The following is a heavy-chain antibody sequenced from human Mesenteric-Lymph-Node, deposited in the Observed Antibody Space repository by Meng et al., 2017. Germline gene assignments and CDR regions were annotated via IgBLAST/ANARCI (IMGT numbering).Heavy chain of an antibody. V-gene: IGHV4-59*02. Sequence: GSLRLSCTVSGGSVSRDYWSWIRQPPGKGLEWIGYIYYTGSTNYNPSLKSQVTISVDASKNQFSLKLSSVTAADTAVYYCARGRVAVAGFDYWGQGTLVTVSS. CDR3: ARGRVAVAGFDY. CDR1: GGSVSRDY. D-gene: IGHD6-19*01. J-gene: IGHJ4*02. CDR2: IYYTGST.